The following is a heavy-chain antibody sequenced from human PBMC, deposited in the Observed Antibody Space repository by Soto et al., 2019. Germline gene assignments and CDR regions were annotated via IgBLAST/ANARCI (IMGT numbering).Heavy chain of an antibody. D-gene: IGHD1-7*01. CDR3: ARQDDETGTTKFDY. V-gene: IGHV1-69*13. Sequence: SVKVSCKASGGTFSSYAISWVRQAPGRGLEWMGGIIPIFGTANYAQKFQGRVTITADESTSTAYMELSSLRSEDTAVYYCARQDDETGTTKFDYWGQGTLVTVSS. J-gene: IGHJ4*02. CDR1: GGTFSSYA. CDR2: IIPIFGTA.